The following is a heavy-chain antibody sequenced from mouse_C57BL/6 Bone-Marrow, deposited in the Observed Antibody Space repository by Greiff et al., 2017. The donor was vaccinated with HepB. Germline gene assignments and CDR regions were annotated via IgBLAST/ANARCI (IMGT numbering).Heavy chain of an antibody. Sequence: DVKLVESGAELVRPGASVKLSCTASGFNIKDYYMHWVKQRPEQGLEWIGRIDPEDGDTEYAPKFQGKATMTADTSSNTAYLQLSSLTSEDTAVYYCTVLMTTVVARGYWGQGTTLTVSS. V-gene: IGHV14-1*01. CDR1: GFNIKDYY. CDR3: TVLMTTVVARGY. D-gene: IGHD1-1*01. J-gene: IGHJ2*01. CDR2: IDPEDGDT.